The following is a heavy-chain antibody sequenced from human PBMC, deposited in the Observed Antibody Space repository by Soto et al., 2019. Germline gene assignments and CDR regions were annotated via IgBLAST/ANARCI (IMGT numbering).Heavy chain of an antibody. D-gene: IGHD7-27*01. CDR3: AKTLNGAYYYGMDV. CDR1: EFTFSRYG. J-gene: IGHJ6*02. V-gene: IGHV3-30*18. CDR2: ISYDGSNK. Sequence: PGGSLRLSCAASEFTFSRYGMHWVRQAPGKGLEWVAVISYDGSNKYYGDSVKGRFTISRDNSKNTLYLQMNSLRAEDTAVYYCAKTLNGAYYYGMDVWGQGTTVTVSS.